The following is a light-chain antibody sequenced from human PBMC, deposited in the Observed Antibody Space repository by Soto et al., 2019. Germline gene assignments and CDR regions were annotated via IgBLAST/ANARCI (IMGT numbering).Light chain of an antibody. CDR3: KQRSNXPLT. CDR2: DAS. Sequence: EIVLTQSPATLSLSPGERATLSCRASQSVSSYLAWYQQKPGQAPRLLIYDASNRATGIPARFSGSGSGTDFTLTISSLEPEDFAVYYFKQRSNXPLTFGGGTKV. V-gene: IGKV3-11*01. CDR1: QSVSSY. J-gene: IGKJ4*01.